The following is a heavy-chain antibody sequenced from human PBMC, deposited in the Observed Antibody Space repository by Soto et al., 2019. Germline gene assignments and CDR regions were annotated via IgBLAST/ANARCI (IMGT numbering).Heavy chain of an antibody. V-gene: IGHV5-51*01. J-gene: IGHJ4*02. CDR1: GYNFSRYW. Sequence: PGESLKISCQGSGYNFSRYWIGWVRQMPGKGLEWMGIIYPGDSDPRYSPSFQGRVTISADKSISTAYLQWPSLKASDAATYYCVLHKSGRDIGYWGQGTLVTVSS. CDR3: VLHKSGRDIGY. D-gene: IGHD3-3*01. CDR2: IYPGDSDP.